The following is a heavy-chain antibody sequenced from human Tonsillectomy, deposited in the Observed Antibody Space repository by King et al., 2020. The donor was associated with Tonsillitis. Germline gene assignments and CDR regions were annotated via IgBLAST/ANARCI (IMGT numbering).Heavy chain of an antibody. CDR2: IKTDGSST. D-gene: IGHD1-14*01. CDR1: GFTFGDYW. Sequence: VQLVESGGGLVQPGGSLRLSCVASGFTFGDYWMHWVRQAPGKGPVWVSRIKTDGSSTTYADSVKGRFTISRDNAKNTLYLQMNSLRAEDTAVYYCVRDQVSAWGQGTKVTVSS. J-gene: IGHJ3*01. CDR3: VRDQVSA. V-gene: IGHV3-74*03.